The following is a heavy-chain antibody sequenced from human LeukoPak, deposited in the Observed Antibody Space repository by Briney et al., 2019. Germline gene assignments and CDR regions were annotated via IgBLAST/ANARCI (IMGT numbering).Heavy chain of an antibody. J-gene: IGHJ4*02. V-gene: IGHV4-59*01. CDR3: ARQSRVGGTCFDH. CDR2: IYDGGTT. D-gene: IGHD2-15*01. CDR1: GDSISSFF. Sequence: SETLSLTCTVAGDSISSFFWSWIRQPPGKGLEWIGYIYDGGTTKYNPSLKSRVTISADTSKSQLSVNLSSVTAADTAVYYCARQSRVGGTCFDHWGQGALVTVSS.